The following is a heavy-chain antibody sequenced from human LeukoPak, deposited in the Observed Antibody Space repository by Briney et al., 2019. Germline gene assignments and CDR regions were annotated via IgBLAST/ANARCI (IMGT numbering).Heavy chain of an antibody. CDR2: IIPILGIA. D-gene: IGHD3-22*01. J-gene: IGHJ1*01. V-gene: IGHV1-69*04. Sequence: SVKVSCKASGGTFSSYAISWVRQAPGQGLEWMGRIIPILGIANYAQKFQGRVTITADKSTSTAYMELSSLGSEDTAVYYCARGEMPYYYDSSGYPQARLAEYFQHWGQGTLVTVSS. CDR1: GGTFSSYA. CDR3: ARGEMPYYYDSSGYPQARLAEYFQH.